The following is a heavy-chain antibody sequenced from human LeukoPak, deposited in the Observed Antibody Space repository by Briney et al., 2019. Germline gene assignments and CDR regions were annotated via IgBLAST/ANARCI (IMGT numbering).Heavy chain of an antibody. CDR2: IIPILGIA. J-gene: IGHJ4*02. CDR3: ARDEDTVVVNFDY. V-gene: IGHV1-69*04. Sequence: ASVKVSCKASGGTFSSYAISWVRQAPGQGLEWMGRIIPILGIANYAQKFQGRVTITADKSTSTAYMELSSLRSEDTAVYYCARDEDTVVVNFDYWGQGTLVTVSS. D-gene: IGHD2-2*01. CDR1: GGTFSSYA.